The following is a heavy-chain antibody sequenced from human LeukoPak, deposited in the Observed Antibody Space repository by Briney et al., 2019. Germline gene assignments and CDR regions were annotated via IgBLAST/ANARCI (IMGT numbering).Heavy chain of an antibody. CDR2: ISYDGSNE. J-gene: IGHJ4*02. Sequence: GGSLRPSCAASGFTFSSSAMSWVRQAPGKGLEWVALISYDGSNENYADSVKGRFTVSRDNSKNTLYLQMSSLRTEDTAVYYCVRGYSHVSSTFDFWGQGNLVTVSS. CDR3: VRGYSHVSSTFDF. V-gene: IGHV3-30*04. D-gene: IGHD5-18*01. CDR1: GFTFSSSA.